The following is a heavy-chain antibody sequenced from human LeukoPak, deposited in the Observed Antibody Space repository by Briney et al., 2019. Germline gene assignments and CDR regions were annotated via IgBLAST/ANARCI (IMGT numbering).Heavy chain of an antibody. CDR3: AREAYYDIVTRDYYYYGMDV. CDR1: GYTFTSYD. CDR2: MNPNSGNT. Sequence: ASVKVSCKASGYTFTSYDINWVRQATGQGLEWMGWMNPNSGNTGYAQKFQGRVTMTRNTSIGTAYMELSSLRSEDTAVYYCAREAYYDIVTRDYYYYGMDVWGQGTTVTVSS. J-gene: IGHJ6*02. D-gene: IGHD3-9*01. V-gene: IGHV1-8*01.